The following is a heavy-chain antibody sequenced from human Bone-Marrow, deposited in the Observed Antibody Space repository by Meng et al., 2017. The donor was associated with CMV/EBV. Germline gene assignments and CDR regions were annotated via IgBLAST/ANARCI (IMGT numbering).Heavy chain of an antibody. J-gene: IGHJ6*02. CDR2: ISTTTTYI. D-gene: IGHD3-3*01. CDR3: ASALESYYDFWSGYLLSQWNMDV. V-gene: IGHV3-21*01. CDR1: GFTFSGYS. Sequence: GESLKISCAASGFTFSGYSMSWVRQAPGKGLEWVSSISTTTTYIYYADSVKGRFTISRDNAKNSLYLQMNSLRAEDTAVYYCASALESYYDFWSGYLLSQWNMDVWGQGTTVTVSS.